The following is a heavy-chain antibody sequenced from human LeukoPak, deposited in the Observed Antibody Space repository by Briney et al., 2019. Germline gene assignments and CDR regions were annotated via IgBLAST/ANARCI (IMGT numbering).Heavy chain of an antibody. V-gene: IGHV4-39*01. J-gene: IGHJ4*02. CDR3: ASQDYYDILTGAPYFDY. CDR1: GGSISSSSYY. Sequence: SETLSLTCTVSGGSISSSSYYWGWIRQPPGKGLEWIGSIYYSGSTYYNPSLKSRVTISVDTSKNQFSLKLSSVTAADTAVYYCASQDYYDILTGAPYFDYWGQGTLVTVSS. D-gene: IGHD3-9*01. CDR2: IYYSGST.